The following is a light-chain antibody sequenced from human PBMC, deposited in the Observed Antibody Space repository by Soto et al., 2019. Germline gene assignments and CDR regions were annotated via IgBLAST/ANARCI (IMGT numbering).Light chain of an antibody. CDR2: DAS. CDR1: QSISSW. V-gene: IGKV1-5*01. J-gene: IGKJ1*01. CDR3: QQYNSYRT. Sequence: DIQMTQSPSTLSASVGDRVTITCRASQSISSWLAWYQQKPGEAPKLLIYDASSLESGVPSRFSGSGSGTEFTLTISRLQPDGFATYYCQQYNSYRTFGQGTKVEIK.